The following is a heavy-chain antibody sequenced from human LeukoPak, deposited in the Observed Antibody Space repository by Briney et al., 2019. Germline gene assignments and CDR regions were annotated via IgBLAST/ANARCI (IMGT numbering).Heavy chain of an antibody. CDR1: GGSISSGGYY. D-gene: IGHD3-10*01. V-gene: IGHV4-31*03. J-gene: IGHJ4*02. CDR2: IYYSGST. Sequence: SQTLSLTCTVSGGSISSGGYYWSWIRQHPGKGLEWIGYIYYSGSTYYNPSLKSRVTISVDTSKNQFSLKLSSVTAADTAVYYCARKENVYYYFDYWGQGTLVTVSS. CDR3: ARKENVYYYFDY.